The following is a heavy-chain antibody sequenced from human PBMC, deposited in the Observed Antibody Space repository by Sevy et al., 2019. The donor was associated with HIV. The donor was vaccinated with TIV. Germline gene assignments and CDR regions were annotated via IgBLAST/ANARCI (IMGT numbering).Heavy chain of an antibody. Sequence: GGSLRLSCAASGFTFSSYAMHWVRQAPDKGLEWVAVISYDGSNKYYADSVKGRFTISRDNSKNTLYLQMNSLRAEDTAVYYCAREDSNYYYYYGMDVWGQGTTVTVSS. CDR2: ISYDGSNK. V-gene: IGHV3-30-3*01. J-gene: IGHJ6*02. D-gene: IGHD4-4*01. CDR1: GFTFSSYA. CDR3: AREDSNYYYYYGMDV.